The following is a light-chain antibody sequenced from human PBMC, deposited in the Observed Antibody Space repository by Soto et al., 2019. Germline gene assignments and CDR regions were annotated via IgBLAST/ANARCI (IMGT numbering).Light chain of an antibody. Sequence: DIQMTQSPSTLSASVGDRVTITCRASQSIGSWLAWYQQKPGKPPRLLIYAASSLQSGVPSRFSGSGSGTDFTLTISSLQPEDFATYYCQQSYSVPYTFGQGTKVDIK. CDR1: QSIGSW. J-gene: IGKJ2*01. CDR3: QQSYSVPYT. CDR2: AAS. V-gene: IGKV1-39*01.